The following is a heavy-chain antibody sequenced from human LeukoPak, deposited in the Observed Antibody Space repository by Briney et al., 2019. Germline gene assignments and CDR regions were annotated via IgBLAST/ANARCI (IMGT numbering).Heavy chain of an antibody. CDR1: GFTFSSYA. J-gene: IGHJ4*02. V-gene: IGHV3-30-3*01. Sequence: GRSLRLSCAASGFTFSSYAMHWVRQAPGKGLEWVAVISYDGSNKYYADSVKGRFTISRDNSKNTLYLQMNSLRAEDTAVYYCVKENPGDGFDYWGQGTLVAVSS. CDR2: ISYDGSNK. CDR3: VKENPGDGFDY.